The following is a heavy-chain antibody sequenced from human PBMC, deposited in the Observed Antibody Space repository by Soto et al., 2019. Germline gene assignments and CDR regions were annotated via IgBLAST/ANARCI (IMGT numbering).Heavy chain of an antibody. Sequence: QVQLVQSGSEVKNPGASVKVSCKSLGYRFTRFDVHWVRQATGQGLEWMGWMNPNSGKTNYAHRFQGRVTMTRKTSINTAYMELNSLTSDDTAVYYCAIGDWFGNGLDPGGKGTRVTVSS. J-gene: IGHJ5*02. CDR2: MNPNSGKT. CDR1: GYRFTRFD. CDR3: AIGDWFGNGLDP. V-gene: IGHV1-8*01. D-gene: IGHD3-9*01.